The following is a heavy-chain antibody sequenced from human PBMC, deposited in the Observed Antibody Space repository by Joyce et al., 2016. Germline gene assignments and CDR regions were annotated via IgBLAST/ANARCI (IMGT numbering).Heavy chain of an antibody. J-gene: IGHJ4*02. CDR3: ASGFNFKGRSFFDY. Sequence: QLQLQESGSGLVKPSQTLSLTCAVSGASVGSGGYSWSWIRHPPVKGLEWIGYIYHNERTYYNPALKSRVTRSGDRSKNQFSLKLAAVTAADTAVYYCASGFNFKGRSFFDYWGQGALVTVSS. D-gene: IGHD3-10*01. CDR1: GASVGSGGYS. V-gene: IGHV4-30-2*01. CDR2: IYHNERT.